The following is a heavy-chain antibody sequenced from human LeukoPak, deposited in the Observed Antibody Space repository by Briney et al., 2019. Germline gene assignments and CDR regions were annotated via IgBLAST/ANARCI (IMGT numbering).Heavy chain of an antibody. D-gene: IGHD6-19*01. CDR2: IYPGDSDT. Sequence: GESLKISGKGSGYSFTSYWIGWVRPMPGKSLEWRGVIYPGDSDTRYSPSFQGQVTISADKSISTAYLPWSRLKASDTAMYYCARGSQQWLGPPLYYFAYWGQGTLVTVSS. V-gene: IGHV5-51*01. CDR3: ARGSQQWLGPPLYYFAY. J-gene: IGHJ4*02. CDR1: GYSFTSYW.